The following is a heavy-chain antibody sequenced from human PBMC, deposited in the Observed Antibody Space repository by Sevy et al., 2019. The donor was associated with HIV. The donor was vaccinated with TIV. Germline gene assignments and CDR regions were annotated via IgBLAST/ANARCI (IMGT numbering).Heavy chain of an antibody. V-gene: IGHV4-39*01. CDR1: GGSIGNSNSY. Sequence: SETLSLTCIVSGGSIGNSNSYWGWVRQPPGRGLEWIGTVYYNGDTYYKPSLKRRATISVDTSTNQFSLRLTSVTAADTAVYYCVSQGITMIIAGFFDFWGQGTLVTVSS. J-gene: IGHJ4*02. D-gene: IGHD3-22*01. CDR2: VYYNGDT. CDR3: VSQGITMIIAGFFDF.